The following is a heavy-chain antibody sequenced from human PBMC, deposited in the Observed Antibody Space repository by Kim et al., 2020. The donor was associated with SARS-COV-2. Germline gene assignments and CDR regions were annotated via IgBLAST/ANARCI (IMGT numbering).Heavy chain of an antibody. Sequence: ASVKVSCKASGYTFTSYAMNWVRQAPGQGLEWMGWINTNTGNPTYAQGFTGLFVFSLDTSVSTAYLQISSLKAEDTAVYYCARSFGGFYGDYSRWGFDLWGRGTLVTVSS. CDR3: ARSFGGFYGDYSRWGFDL. V-gene: IGHV7-4-1*02. J-gene: IGHJ2*01. CDR2: INTNTGNP. D-gene: IGHD4-17*01. CDR1: GYTFTSYA.